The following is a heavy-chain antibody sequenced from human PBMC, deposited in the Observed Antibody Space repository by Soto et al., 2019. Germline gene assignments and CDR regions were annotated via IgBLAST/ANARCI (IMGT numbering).Heavy chain of an antibody. CDR3: ATSNQRITVFGVVVDFDH. J-gene: IGHJ4*02. CDR2: FDPEDGET. V-gene: IGHV1-24*01. Sequence: ASVKVSCKVSGYTLTELSMHWVRQAPGKGLEWMGNFDPEDGETVYAQKLQGRVTMTEDTSTDTAYMELSSLRSEDTAVYYCATSNQRITVFGVVVDFDHWGQGTLVTVSS. CDR1: GYTLTELS. D-gene: IGHD3-3*01.